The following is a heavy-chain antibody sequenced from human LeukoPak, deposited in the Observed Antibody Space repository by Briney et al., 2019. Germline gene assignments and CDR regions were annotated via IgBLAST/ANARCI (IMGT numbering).Heavy chain of an antibody. CDR1: GFTFGDSA. D-gene: IGHD2-15*01. CDR2: IKSKANGGTT. Sequence: GGSLRLSCTGSGFTFGDSAMSWVRQAPGKGLEWIGVIKSKANGGTTEYAATVKGRFSISRDDYKSVAYLQVDSLERGDTAVYFCSRYCRGGSCFSLYAMDVWGQGTTVTVSS. V-gene: IGHV3-49*04. J-gene: IGHJ6*02. CDR3: SRYCRGGSCFSLYAMDV.